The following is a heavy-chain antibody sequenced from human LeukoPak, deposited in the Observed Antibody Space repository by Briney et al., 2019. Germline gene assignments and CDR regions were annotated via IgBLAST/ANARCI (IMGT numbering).Heavy chain of an antibody. V-gene: IGHV4-59*12. D-gene: IGHD3-22*01. Sequence: PSETLSLTCTVSGGSISSYYWSWIRQPPGKGLEWIGYIYYSGSTDYNPSLKSRVTISVDTSKNQFSLKLSSVTAADTAVYYCARRYYYDSSGYYYRPTIYLDFFDYWGQGTLVTVSS. CDR2: IYYSGST. CDR1: GGSISSYY. J-gene: IGHJ4*02. CDR3: ARRYYYDSSGYYYRPTIYLDFFDY.